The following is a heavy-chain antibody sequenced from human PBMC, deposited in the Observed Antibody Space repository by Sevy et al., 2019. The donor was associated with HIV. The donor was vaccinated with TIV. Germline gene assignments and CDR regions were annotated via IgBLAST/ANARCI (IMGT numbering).Heavy chain of an antibody. J-gene: IGHJ3*02. CDR3: AKDVVVLIGDAFDI. CDR2: ISGADSST. V-gene: IGHV3-23*01. CDR1: GFTFSSYA. D-gene: IGHD3-22*01. Sequence: GGSLRLSCAASGFTFSSYAMHWVRQAPGKGLQWVSAISGADSSTHYADSVKGRFTSSRDNSKNTLYLQMNSLRAEDTAIYYCAKDVVVLIGDAFDIWGQGTMVTVSS.